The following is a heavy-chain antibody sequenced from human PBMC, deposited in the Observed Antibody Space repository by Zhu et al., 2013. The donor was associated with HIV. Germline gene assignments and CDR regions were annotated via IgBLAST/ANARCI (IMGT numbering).Heavy chain of an antibody. J-gene: IGHJ4*02. V-gene: IGHV1-2*02. Sequence: QARLVQSGAEVKKPGASVKVSCKASGYHFPGYYIHWVRQAPGQGLEWMGWINPKSGDTSFSQRFQGRFIMTRDSSITTAYMELSRLRPGDTAVYYCAVIGYYDIWRGYRGNFDLWGQGTLVTVSS. D-gene: IGHD3-3*01. CDR3: AVIGYYDIWRGYRGNFDL. CDR2: INPKSGDT. CDR1: GYHFPGYY.